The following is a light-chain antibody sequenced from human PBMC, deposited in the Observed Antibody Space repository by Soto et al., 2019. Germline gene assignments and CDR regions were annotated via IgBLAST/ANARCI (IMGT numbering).Light chain of an antibody. Sequence: DIQMTQSPSSLSASVGDRVTITCRASQSISSYLNWYQQKPGKAPKLLIYAASSLQSGVPSRFSGSGSGTDFTLTISSLQPEDFGTYYCQQSYSAPPLTFGAGTKVDI. CDR2: AAS. CDR3: QQSYSAPPLT. V-gene: IGKV1-39*01. CDR1: QSISSY. J-gene: IGKJ4*01.